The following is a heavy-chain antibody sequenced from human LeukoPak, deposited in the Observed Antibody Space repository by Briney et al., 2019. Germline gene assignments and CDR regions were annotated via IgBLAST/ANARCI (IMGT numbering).Heavy chain of an antibody. Sequence: SETLSLTCTVSGGSISSGSYFWSWIRQPAGKGLEWIGRIYTSGSTNYNPSLKSRVTISVDTSKNQFSLKLSSVTAADTAVYYCAREGMVRGTYYYYYYMDVWGKGTTVTISS. V-gene: IGHV4-61*02. CDR2: IYTSGST. CDR3: AREGMVRGTYYYYYYMDV. D-gene: IGHD3-10*01. CDR1: GGSISSGSYF. J-gene: IGHJ6*03.